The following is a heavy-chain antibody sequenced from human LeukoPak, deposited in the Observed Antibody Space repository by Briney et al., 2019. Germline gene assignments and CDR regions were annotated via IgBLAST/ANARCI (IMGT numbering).Heavy chain of an antibody. CDR1: GGSISGYY. Sequence: KPSETLSLTCTVSGGSISGYYWSWIRQPPGKGLEWIGYIHYSGSTNYNPSLKSRVTISQDTSKNQFSLKLSSVTAADTAVYYCARHGSGVVATITSLDYWGQGTLVTVSS. V-gene: IGHV4-59*08. D-gene: IGHD5-12*01. J-gene: IGHJ4*02. CDR3: ARHGSGVVATITSLDY. CDR2: IHYSGST.